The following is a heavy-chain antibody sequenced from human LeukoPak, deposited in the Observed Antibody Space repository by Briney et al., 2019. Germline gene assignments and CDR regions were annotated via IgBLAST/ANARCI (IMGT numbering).Heavy chain of an antibody. V-gene: IGHV1-24*01. CDR3: ETDYWANELIDHAGGFGEPGNWFDP. CDR2: FDPEDGET. CDR1: GYTLTELS. D-gene: IGHD3-10*01. Sequence: GASVKVSFKVSGYTLTELSMHWVRQAPGKGLEWMGGFDPEDGETIYAQKFQVRVTMTEDTSTDTAYMELSSLRSEDTAVYYCETDYWANELIDHAGGFGEPGNWFDPWGQGTLVTVSS. J-gene: IGHJ5*02.